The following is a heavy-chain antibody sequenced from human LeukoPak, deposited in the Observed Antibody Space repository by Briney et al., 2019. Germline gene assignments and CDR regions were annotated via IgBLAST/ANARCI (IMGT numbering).Heavy chain of an antibody. D-gene: IGHD3-10*01. Sequence: SVKVSCKASGGTFSSYAISWVRQAPGQGLEWMGGIIPIFGTANYAQKFQGRVTITADESTSTAYMELSILRSEDTAVYYCARDLGNYYGSGSYYYWGQGTLVTVSS. CDR2: IIPIFGTA. J-gene: IGHJ4*02. CDR3: ARDLGNYYGSGSYYY. CDR1: GGTFSSYA. V-gene: IGHV1-69*01.